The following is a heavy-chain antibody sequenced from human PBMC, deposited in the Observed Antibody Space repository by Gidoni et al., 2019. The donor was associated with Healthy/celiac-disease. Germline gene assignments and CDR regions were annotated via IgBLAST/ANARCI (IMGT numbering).Heavy chain of an antibody. V-gene: IGHV3-30*18. J-gene: IGHJ4*02. D-gene: IGHD6-19*01. CDR1: GFTFSSYG. CDR3: AKDGPGSGWALDY. CDR2: ISYDGSNK. Sequence: QVQLLESGGGVVQPGSSLRLSCAASGFTFSSYGMHWVRQAPGKGLEWVAVISYDGSNKYYADSVKGRFTISRDNSKNTLYLQMNSLRAEDTAVYYCAKDGPGSGWALDYWGQGTLVTVSS.